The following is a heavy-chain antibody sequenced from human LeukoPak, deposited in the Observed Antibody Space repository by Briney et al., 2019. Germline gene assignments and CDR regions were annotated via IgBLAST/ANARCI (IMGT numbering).Heavy chain of an antibody. CDR3: ARRIYDSSGSTRGNWFDP. V-gene: IGHV4-59*12. J-gene: IGHJ5*02. CDR1: GGSISSYY. D-gene: IGHD3-22*01. Sequence: PSETLSLTCTVSGGSISSYYWSWIRQPPGKGLERIGYIYYGGSTNYNPSLKSRVAISVDTSKNQFSLKLSSVTAADTAVYYCARRIYDSSGSTRGNWFDPWGQGTLVTVSS. CDR2: IYYGGST.